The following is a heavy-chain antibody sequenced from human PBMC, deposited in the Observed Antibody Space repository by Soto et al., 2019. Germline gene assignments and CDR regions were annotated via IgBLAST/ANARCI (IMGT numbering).Heavy chain of an antibody. CDR1: GFTFSSYG. D-gene: IGHD3-10*01. J-gene: IGHJ4*02. CDR2: ISYDGSNK. V-gene: IGHV3-30*18. CDR3: AKDALSMVRGVTLPFDY. Sequence: QVQLVESGGGVVQPGRSLRLSCAASGFTFSSYGMHWVRQAPGKGLEWVAVISYDGSNKDYADSVKGRFTSSRDNSKNTIYRQMKSLRAEDTAVYYCAKDALSMVRGVTLPFDYWGQGTLVTVSS.